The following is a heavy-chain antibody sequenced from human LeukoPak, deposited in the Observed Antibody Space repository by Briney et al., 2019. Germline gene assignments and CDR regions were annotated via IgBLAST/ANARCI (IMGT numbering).Heavy chain of an antibody. J-gene: IGHJ4*02. CDR3: ARIQSHYDSSGYYVGGFDY. V-gene: IGHV4-59*01. CDR2: IYYSGST. D-gene: IGHD3-22*01. Sequence: SETLSLTCTVSGGSISSYYWSWLRQPPGKGLEWIGYIYYSGSTNYNPSLKSRVTISVDTSKNQFSLKLSSVTAADTAVYYCARIQSHYDSSGYYVGGFDYWGQGTLVTVSS. CDR1: GGSISSYY.